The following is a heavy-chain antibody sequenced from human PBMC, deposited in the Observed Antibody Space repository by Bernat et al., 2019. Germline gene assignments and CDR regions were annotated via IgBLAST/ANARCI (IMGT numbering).Heavy chain of an antibody. CDR3: ARLGYCSSTSCYAFDI. J-gene: IGHJ3*02. V-gene: IGHV4-39*01. D-gene: IGHD2-2*01. CDR2: IYYSGST. CDR1: GGSISSRSYY. Sequence: QLQLQESGPGLVKPSETLSLTCTVSGGSISSRSYYWGWIRQPPGKGLEWIGSIYYSGSTYYNPSLKSRVTISVDTSKNQFSLKLSSVTAADTAVYYCARLGYCSSTSCYAFDIWGQGTMVTVSS.